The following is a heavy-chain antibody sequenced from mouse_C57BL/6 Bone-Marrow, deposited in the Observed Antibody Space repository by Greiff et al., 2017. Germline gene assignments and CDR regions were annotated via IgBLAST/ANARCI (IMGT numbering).Heavy chain of an antibody. CDR3: AREGLLLLAWFAY. Sequence: QVQLQQPGAELVRPGSSVKLSCKASGYTFTSYWMHWVKQRPIQGLEWIGNIDPSDSETHYNQKFKDKATLTVDKSSSTAYMQLSSLTSEDSAVYYCAREGLLLLAWFAYWGQGTLVTVSA. V-gene: IGHV1-52*01. CDR2: IDPSDSET. J-gene: IGHJ3*01. D-gene: IGHD1-1*01. CDR1: GYTFTSYW.